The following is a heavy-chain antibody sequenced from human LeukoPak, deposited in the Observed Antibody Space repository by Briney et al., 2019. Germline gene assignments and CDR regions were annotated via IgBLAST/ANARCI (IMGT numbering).Heavy chain of an antibody. V-gene: IGHV3-72*01. D-gene: IGHD2-21*01. CDR1: GFTSSDYH. CDR3: VRGSKKYSHDY. CDR2: SRDKGESYST. J-gene: IGHJ4*02. Sequence: GGSLRLSCAASGFTSSDYHIDWVRQAPGKGLEWVGRSRDKGESYSTEYAASVRGRFTISRDISKNSLSLQLNSLKNEDTAVYYCVRGSKKYSHDYWGQGILVTVSS.